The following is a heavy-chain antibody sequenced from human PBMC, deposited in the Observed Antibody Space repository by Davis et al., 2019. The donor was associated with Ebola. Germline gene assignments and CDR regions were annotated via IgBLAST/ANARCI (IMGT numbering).Heavy chain of an antibody. CDR2: INAGNGNT. J-gene: IGHJ6*04. V-gene: IGHV1-3*01. CDR1: GYTFTSYA. CDR3: ARGSSGWPRVGMDV. D-gene: IGHD6-19*01. Sequence: AASVKVSCKASGYTFTSYAMHWVRQAPGQRLEWMGWINAGNGNTKYSQKFQGRVTITRDTSASTAYMELSSLRSEDTAVYYCARGSSGWPRVGMDVWGKGTTVTVSS.